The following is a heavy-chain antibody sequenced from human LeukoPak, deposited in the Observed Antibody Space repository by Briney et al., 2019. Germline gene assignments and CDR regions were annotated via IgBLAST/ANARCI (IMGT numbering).Heavy chain of an antibody. V-gene: IGHV4-34*01. Sequence: SETLSLTCAVYGGSFSGYYWSWIRQPPGKGLEWIGEINHSGSANYNPSLKSRVTISVDTSKNQFSLKLSSVTAADTAVYYCARPSDDSSGYYTYDEYYFDYWGQGTLVTVSS. J-gene: IGHJ4*02. D-gene: IGHD3-22*01. CDR1: GGSFSGYY. CDR3: ARPSDDSSGYYTYDEYYFDY. CDR2: INHSGSA.